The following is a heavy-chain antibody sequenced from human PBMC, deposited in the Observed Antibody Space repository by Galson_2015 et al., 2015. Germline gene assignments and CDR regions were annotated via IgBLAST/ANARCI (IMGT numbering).Heavy chain of an antibody. J-gene: IGHJ5*02. V-gene: IGHV1-3*01. CDR2: INAGNGNT. CDR1: GYTFTSYA. D-gene: IGHD2-15*01. Sequence: SVKVSCKASGYTFTSYAMHWVRQAPGQRLEWMGWINAGNGNTKYSQKFQGRVTITRNTSASTAYMELSSLRSEDTAVYYCARDEHEGYCSGGSCYSQLYNWSDPWGQGTLVTVSS. CDR3: ARDEHEGYCSGGSCYSQLYNWSDP.